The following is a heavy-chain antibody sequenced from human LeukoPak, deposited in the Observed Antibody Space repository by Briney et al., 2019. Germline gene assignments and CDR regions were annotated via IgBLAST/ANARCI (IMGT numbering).Heavy chain of an antibody. CDR1: GGSVSSGSYY. CDR2: IYYSGST. J-gene: IGHJ4*02. Sequence: PSETLSLTCTVSGGSVSSGSYYWSWIRQPPGKGLEWIGYIYYSGSTNYNPSLKSRVTISVDTSKNQFSLKLSSVTAAGTAVYYCARLRIAAAGTPIDYWGQGTLVTVSS. D-gene: IGHD6-13*01. CDR3: ARLRIAAAGTPIDY. V-gene: IGHV4-61*01.